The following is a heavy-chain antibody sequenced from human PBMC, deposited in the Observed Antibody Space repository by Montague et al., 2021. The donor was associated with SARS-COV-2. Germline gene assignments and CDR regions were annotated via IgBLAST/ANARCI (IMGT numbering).Heavy chain of an antibody. CDR1: GGSISSSSYY. J-gene: IGHJ4*02. D-gene: IGHD4/OR15-4a*01. V-gene: IGHV4-39*01. CDR2: IFYSGST. CDR3: ATLTQSNGDF. Sequence: SETLSLTCTVSGGSISSSSYYWGWIRQPPGKGLEWIGNIFYSGSTYYNTSLKSRVTISVDASKNQFSLRLDSVTAADTAIYYCATLTQSNGDFWGQGALVTVS.